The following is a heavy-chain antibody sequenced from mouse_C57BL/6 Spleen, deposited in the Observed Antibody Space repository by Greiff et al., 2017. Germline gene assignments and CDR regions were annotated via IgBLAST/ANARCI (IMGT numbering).Heavy chain of an antibody. J-gene: IGHJ2*01. CDR2: IWGDGST. V-gene: IGHV2-3*01. Sequence: QVQLQQSGPGLVAPSQSLSITCTVSGFSLTSYGVSWVRQPPGKGLEWLGVIWGDGSTNYHSALISRLSISKDNSKCQVFLKLHSLQTDDTASYCCAKGGWLDYWGQGTTLTVSS. D-gene: IGHD2-3*01. CDR1: GFSLTSYG. CDR3: AKGGWLDY.